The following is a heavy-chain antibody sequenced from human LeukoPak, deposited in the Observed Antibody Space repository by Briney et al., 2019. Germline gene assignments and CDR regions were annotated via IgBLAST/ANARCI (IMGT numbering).Heavy chain of an antibody. CDR3: ARSAVVVVAATPHWFDP. CDR1: GGSISSGGYY. D-gene: IGHD2-15*01. Sequence: SENLSLTCTGSGGSISSGGYYWSWIRQHPGKGLEWIGHIFYSGSTYYNPSLKSRVTISVDTSKNQFSLKLSSVTAADTAVYYCARSAVVVVAATPHWFDPWGQGTLVTVSS. J-gene: IGHJ5*02. V-gene: IGHV4-31*03. CDR2: IFYSGST.